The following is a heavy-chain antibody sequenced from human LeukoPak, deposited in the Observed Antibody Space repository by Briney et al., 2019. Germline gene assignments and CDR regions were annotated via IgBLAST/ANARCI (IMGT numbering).Heavy chain of an antibody. V-gene: IGHV4-4*07. CDR2: VYTSGSL. J-gene: IGHJ4*02. CDR3: ARALSGYGIEFDY. D-gene: IGHD5-12*01. CDR1: GASINTYY. Sequence: SETLSLTCNVSGASINTYYWSWIRQSAGGGLEFIGRVYTSGSLDYNPSLKSRVTISVDTSKNQFSLKLSSVTAADTAVYYCARALSGYGIEFDYWGQGTLVTVSS.